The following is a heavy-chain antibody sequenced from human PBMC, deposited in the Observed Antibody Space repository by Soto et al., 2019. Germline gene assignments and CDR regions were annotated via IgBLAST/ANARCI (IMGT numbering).Heavy chain of an antibody. J-gene: IGHJ5*02. D-gene: IGHD6-19*01. CDR2: ISGYNGDT. CDR1: GYTFTSFG. CDR3: ARDGLGGSSVWSNWFDP. Sequence: QVQLVQSGAEVKKPGASVKVSCKASGYTFTSFGINWVRQAPGQGLEWMGWISGYNGDTNYAQNLQDRVTMTTDTSXSXXYLELRSLRSDDTAVFYCARDGLGGSSVWSNWFDPWGQGTLVTVSS. V-gene: IGHV1-18*01.